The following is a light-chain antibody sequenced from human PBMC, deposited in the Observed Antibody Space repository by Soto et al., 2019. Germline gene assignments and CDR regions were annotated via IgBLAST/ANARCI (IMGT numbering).Light chain of an antibody. CDR2: AAS. Sequence: AIQLTQSPSSLSASVGDRVTITGRAIQGISSYLAWYQQKPVKAPKLLIYAASTLQSGVPSRFSGSGSGTDFTLTISCLQSEDFATYYCLQHKTYPPTFAQGTRLEIK. V-gene: IGKV1-8*01. CDR3: LQHKTYPPT. CDR1: QGISSY. J-gene: IGKJ5*01.